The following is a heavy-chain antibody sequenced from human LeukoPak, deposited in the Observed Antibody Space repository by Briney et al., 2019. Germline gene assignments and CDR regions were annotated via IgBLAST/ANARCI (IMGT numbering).Heavy chain of an antibody. Sequence: SETLSLTCTVSGGSISSSSYYWGWTRQPPGKGLEWIGSIYYSGSTYYNPSLKSRVTISVDTSKNQFSLKLSSVTAADTAVYYCRAYYYDSSGYYYSPHNFDYWGQGTLVTVSS. V-gene: IGHV4-39*07. CDR1: GGSISSSSYY. J-gene: IGHJ4*02. CDR3: RAYYYDSSGYYYSPHNFDY. CDR2: IYYSGST. D-gene: IGHD3-22*01.